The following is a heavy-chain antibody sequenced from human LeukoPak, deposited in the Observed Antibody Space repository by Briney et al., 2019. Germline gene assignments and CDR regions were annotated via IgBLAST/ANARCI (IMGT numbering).Heavy chain of an antibody. Sequence: GGSLRLSCAASGFTFSSYEMNWVRQAPGKGLGWVSYISSSGSTIYYADSVKGRFTISRDNAKNSLYLQMNSLRAEDTAVYYCARGLRDIVATTFDYWGQGTLVTVSS. CDR2: ISSSGSTI. D-gene: IGHD5-12*01. V-gene: IGHV3-48*03. CDR3: ARGLRDIVATTFDY. CDR1: GFTFSSYE. J-gene: IGHJ4*02.